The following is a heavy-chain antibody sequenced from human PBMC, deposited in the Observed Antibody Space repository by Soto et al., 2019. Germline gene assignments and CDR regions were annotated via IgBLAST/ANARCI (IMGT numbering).Heavy chain of an antibody. Sequence: GGSLRLSCTASGFTFSSYDMSWGRQAPGKGLEWVSVISDNGGATHYVDSVKGRFTISRDNSRNILYLQMNSLRVEDTAVYYCTKRLGSTATTYGDSWGQGTLVTVSS. D-gene: IGHD1-1*01. J-gene: IGHJ4*02. CDR1: GFTFSSYD. V-gene: IGHV3-23*01. CDR2: ISDNGGAT. CDR3: TKRLGSTATTYGDS.